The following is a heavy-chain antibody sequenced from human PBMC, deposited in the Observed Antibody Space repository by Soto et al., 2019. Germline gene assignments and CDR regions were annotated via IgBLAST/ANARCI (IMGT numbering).Heavy chain of an antibody. V-gene: IGHV3-23*01. CDR2: ISGSGGST. Sequence: EVQLLESGGGLVQPGGSLRLSCAASGFTFSSYAMSWVRQAPGKGLEWVSAISGSGGSTYYADSVKGLFTISRDNSNNTLYMQINSLRAEDTAVYYCAKGVRGLPDDAFDIWGQGKMVTVSS. CDR3: AKGVRGLPDDAFDI. CDR1: GFTFSSYA. J-gene: IGHJ3*02. D-gene: IGHD1-26*01.